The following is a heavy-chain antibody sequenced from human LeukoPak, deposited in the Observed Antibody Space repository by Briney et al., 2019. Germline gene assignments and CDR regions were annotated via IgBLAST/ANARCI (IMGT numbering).Heavy chain of an antibody. V-gene: IGHV3-33*01. D-gene: IGHD2/OR15-2a*01. Sequence: GGSLRLSCAASGFTFSSYGMHRVRQAPGKGLEWVAVIWYDGSNKYYADSVKGRFTISRDNSKNTLYLQMNSLRVEDTAVYYCAVEYNSSPYAFDIWGQGTKVTVSS. J-gene: IGHJ3*02. CDR3: AVEYNSSPYAFDI. CDR1: GFTFSSYG. CDR2: IWYDGSNK.